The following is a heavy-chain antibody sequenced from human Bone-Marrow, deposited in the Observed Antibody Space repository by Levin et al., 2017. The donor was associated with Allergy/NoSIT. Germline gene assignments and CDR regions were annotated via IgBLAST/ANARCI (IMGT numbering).Heavy chain of an antibody. J-gene: IGHJ4*02. CDR2: IYPGDSDT. V-gene: IGHV5-51*01. CDR1: GYSFTSYW. D-gene: IGHD3-10*01. CDR3: ARRPTSQLWFGAFFDY. Sequence: PGGSLRLSCKGSGYSFTSYWIGWVRQMPGKGLEWMGIIYPGDSDTRYSPSFQGQVTISADKSISTAYLQWSSLKASDTAMYYCARRPTSQLWFGAFFDYWGQGTLVTVSS.